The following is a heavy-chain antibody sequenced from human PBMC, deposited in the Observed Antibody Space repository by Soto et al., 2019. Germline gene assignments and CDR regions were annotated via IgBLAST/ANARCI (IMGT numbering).Heavy chain of an antibody. CDR3: AKVRAMFCSSNNCYYYDY. CDR2: ISGSGGST. D-gene: IGHD2-2*01. V-gene: IGHV3-23*01. Sequence: EVQLLESGRGLVQPGTSLRLSCEASGFTFSSYAMSWVRQAPGKGLEWVSAISGSGGSTFYADSVKGRFTISRDNSKNTLYLQINRLRAEDTAVYFCAKVRAMFCSSNNCYYYDYWGQGTLVTVSS. J-gene: IGHJ4*02. CDR1: GFTFSSYA.